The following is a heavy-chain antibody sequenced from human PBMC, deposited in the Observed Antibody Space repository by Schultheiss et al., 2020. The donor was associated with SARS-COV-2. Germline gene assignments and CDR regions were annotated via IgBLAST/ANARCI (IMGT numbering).Heavy chain of an antibody. V-gene: IGHV3-30*18. CDR2: ISYDGSNK. CDR1: GFTFSSYS. CDR3: AKDSVVAAYYYYYGMDV. J-gene: IGHJ6*02. D-gene: IGHD2-15*01. Sequence: GGSLRLSCAASGFTFSSYSMHWVRQAPGKGLEWVAVISYDGSNKYYADSVKGRFTISRDNSKNTLYLQMNSLRAEDTAVYYCAKDSVVAAYYYYYGMDVWGQGTTVTVSS.